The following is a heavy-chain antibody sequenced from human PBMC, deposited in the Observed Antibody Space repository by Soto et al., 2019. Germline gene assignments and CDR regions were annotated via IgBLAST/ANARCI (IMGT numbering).Heavy chain of an antibody. D-gene: IGHD2-2*01. V-gene: IGHV3-30*18. Sequence: QVQLVESGGGVVQPGRSLRLSCAASGFTFSSYGMHWVRQAPGKGLEWVAVISYDRSNKYYADSVKGRFTISRDNWKNALYLQMNGLRAEDRAVYYCAKGPAIVLVPAAMNSYYGMDVWGQGTTGTVSS. CDR1: GFTFSSYG. CDR3: AKGPAIVLVPAAMNSYYGMDV. J-gene: IGHJ6*02. CDR2: ISYDRSNK.